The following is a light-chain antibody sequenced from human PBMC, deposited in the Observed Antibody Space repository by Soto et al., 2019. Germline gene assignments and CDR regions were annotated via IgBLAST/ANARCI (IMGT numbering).Light chain of an antibody. CDR3: QQYGGSPQT. Sequence: EIVLTQSPGTLALSPGEGATLSCRASQSVSKYLAWYQQKPGQAPRLLIYGASSRATGIPDSFSGSGSGTDFTLTFSRLEPEDFAVYYCQQYGGSPQTFGQGTKV. CDR1: QSVSKY. J-gene: IGKJ1*01. V-gene: IGKV3-20*01. CDR2: GAS.